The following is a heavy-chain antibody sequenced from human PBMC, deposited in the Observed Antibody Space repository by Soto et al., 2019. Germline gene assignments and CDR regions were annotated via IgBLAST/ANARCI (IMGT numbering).Heavy chain of an antibody. D-gene: IGHD2-2*01. V-gene: IGHV4-39*01. J-gene: IGHJ4*02. Sequence: SETLSRTCTVSGGSISSSSYYWGWIRQPPGKGLEWIGSIYYSGSTYYNPSLKSRVTISVDTSKNQFSLKLSSVTAADTAVYYCARVGSDIVVVPAAMNFDYWGQGTLVTVSS. CDR3: ARVGSDIVVVPAAMNFDY. CDR2: IYYSGST. CDR1: GGSISSSSYY.